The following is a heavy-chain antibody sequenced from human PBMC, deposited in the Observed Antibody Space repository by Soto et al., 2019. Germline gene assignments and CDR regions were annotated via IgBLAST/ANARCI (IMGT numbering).Heavy chain of an antibody. D-gene: IGHD5-12*01. J-gene: IGHJ4*02. V-gene: IGHV3-53*01. CDR2: IFSGGGT. CDR1: GFSVTANY. Sequence: VQVVESGGGLIQPGGSLRLSCEVSGFSVTANYMSWVRQAPGKGLEWVSVIFSGGGTDYVDSVKGRFTISRDIYKSTLYLQMNSLSAEDTAVYYCHGYGYWGQGTLVTVSS. CDR3: HGYGY.